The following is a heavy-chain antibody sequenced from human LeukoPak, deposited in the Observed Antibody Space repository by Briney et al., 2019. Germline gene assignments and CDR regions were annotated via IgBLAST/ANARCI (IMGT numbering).Heavy chain of an antibody. CDR3: ARVGVQRTFDY. CDR1: GYSISSGYY. Sequence: SETLSLTCAVSGYSISSGYYWGWIRQPPGKVLEWIGSIYHSGSTYYNPSLKSRVTISVDTSKNPFSLKLSSVTAADTAVYYCARVGVQRTFDYWGQGTLVTVSS. D-gene: IGHD5-18*01. V-gene: IGHV4-38-2*01. J-gene: IGHJ4*02. CDR2: IYHSGST.